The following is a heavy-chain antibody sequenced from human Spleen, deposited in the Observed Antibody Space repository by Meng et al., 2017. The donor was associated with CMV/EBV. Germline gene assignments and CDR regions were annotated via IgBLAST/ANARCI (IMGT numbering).Heavy chain of an antibody. V-gene: IGHV4-34*01. Sequence: SETLSLTCAVYGGSFSGYYWSWIRQPPGKGLEWIGEINHSGSTNYNPSLKSRVTISVDTSKNQFSLKLSSVTAADTAVYYCARGGEQLYRGYYHYYGMDVWGQGTTVTVSS. CDR1: GGSFSGYY. D-gene: IGHD6-6*01. J-gene: IGHJ6*02. CDR2: INHSGST. CDR3: ARGGEQLYRGYYHYYGMDV.